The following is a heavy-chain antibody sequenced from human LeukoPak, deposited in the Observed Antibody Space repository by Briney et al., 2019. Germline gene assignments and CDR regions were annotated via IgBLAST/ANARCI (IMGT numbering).Heavy chain of an antibody. Sequence: GGTLRLSCAVSGLTFSSYAMSWVRQAPGKGLEWVRAISGSCGSTTCTESVKGRFTISRHNSRTTLYLQMNSLRAEDTAVSYCSKRGAYYDSSPDAIDMWGQGRMLTVSS. J-gene: IGHJ3*02. D-gene: IGHD3-22*01. CDR2: ISGSCGST. V-gene: IGHV3-23*01. CDR1: GLTFSSYA. CDR3: SKRGAYYDSSPDAIDM.